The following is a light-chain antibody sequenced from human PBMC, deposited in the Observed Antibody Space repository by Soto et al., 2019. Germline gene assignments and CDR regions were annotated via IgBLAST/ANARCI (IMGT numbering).Light chain of an antibody. Sequence: EIVLTQSPGTLSLSPGERATLSCWASQSISSNYLAWYQQKPGQPPRLLISGSSTRATGIPKRFSGSASGTNFTLTISSLEPEDFAVYYCQQRSNWPPITFGQGTRLEIK. CDR2: GSS. CDR3: QQRSNWPPIT. V-gene: IGKV3D-20*02. J-gene: IGKJ5*01. CDR1: QSISSNY.